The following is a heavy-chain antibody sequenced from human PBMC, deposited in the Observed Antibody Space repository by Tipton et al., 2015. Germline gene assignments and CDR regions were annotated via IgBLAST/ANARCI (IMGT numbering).Heavy chain of an antibody. J-gene: IGHJ6*02. CDR2: IYYTGST. CDR1: GGSISSYY. D-gene: IGHD3-10*01. CDR3: AEARPGFYYGMDV. V-gene: IGHV4-59*01. Sequence: LRLSCTVSGGSISSYYWSWLRQPPGEGLEWIGYIYYTGSTNYNPSLKSRVTISVDTSKNQFSLKLTSVTAADTAVYYCAEARPGFYYGMDVWGQGTTVTVSS.